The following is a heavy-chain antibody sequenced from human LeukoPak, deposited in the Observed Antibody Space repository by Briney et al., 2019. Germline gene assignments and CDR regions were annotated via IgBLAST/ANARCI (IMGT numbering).Heavy chain of an antibody. CDR2: ISAYNGNS. J-gene: IGHJ5*02. CDR3: AREDIVVVPAGFDP. Sequence: ASVKVSCKASGYTFTSYGISWVRQAPGQGLEWMGWISAYNGNSNYARKLQGRVTMTTDTSTSTAYMELRSLRSDDTAVYYCAREDIVVVPAGFDPWGQGTLVTVSS. CDR1: GYTFTSYG. D-gene: IGHD2-2*01. V-gene: IGHV1-18*01.